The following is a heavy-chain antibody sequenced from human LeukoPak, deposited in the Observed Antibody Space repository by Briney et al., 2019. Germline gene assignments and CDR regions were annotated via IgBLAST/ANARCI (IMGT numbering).Heavy chain of an antibody. J-gene: IGHJ6*03. CDR1: GFTFSSYW. D-gene: IGHD3-3*01. CDR2: IKQDGSEK. CDR3: ARDVSGYYYHYMDV. V-gene: IGHV3-7*01. Sequence: GGSLRLSCAASGFTFSSYWVSWVRRAPGKGLEWVANIKQDGSEKYYVDSVKGRFTISRDNAKNSLYLQMNSLRAEDTAVYYCARDVSGYYYHYMDVWGKGTTVTVSS.